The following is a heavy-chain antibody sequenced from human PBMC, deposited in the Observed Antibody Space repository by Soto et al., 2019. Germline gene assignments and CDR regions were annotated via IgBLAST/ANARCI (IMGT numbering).Heavy chain of an antibody. J-gene: IGHJ5*02. CDR2: IYYSGST. CDR3: ARDNWNYLNWFDP. D-gene: IGHD1-7*01. CDR1: GGSISSYY. Sequence: PSETLSLTCTVSGGSISSYYWSWIRQPPGKGLEWIGYIYYSGSTNYNPSLKSRVTISVDTSKNQFSLKLSSVTAADTAVYYCARDNWNYLNWFDPWGQGTLVTVSS. V-gene: IGHV4-59*01.